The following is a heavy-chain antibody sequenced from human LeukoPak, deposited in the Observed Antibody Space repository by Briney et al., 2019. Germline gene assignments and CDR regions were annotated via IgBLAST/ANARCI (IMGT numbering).Heavy chain of an antibody. D-gene: IGHD4-17*01. CDR1: GYTLTELS. Sequence: ASVKVSCKVSGYTLTELSMHWVRQAPGKGLEWMGGFDPEDGETIYAQKFQGRVTMTEDTSTDTAYMELSSLRSEDTAVYYCATVAADPYGDSPGFFFDYWGQGTLVTVSS. CDR3: ATVAADPYGDSPGFFFDY. CDR2: FDPEDGET. V-gene: IGHV1-24*01. J-gene: IGHJ4*02.